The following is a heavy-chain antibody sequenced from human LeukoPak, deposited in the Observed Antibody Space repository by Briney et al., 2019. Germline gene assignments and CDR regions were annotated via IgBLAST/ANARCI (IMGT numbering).Heavy chain of an antibody. CDR2: IYPGDSDT. V-gene: IGHV5-51*01. Sequence: GESLKISCKGSGYSFTSYWIGWVRQMPGKGLEWMGIIYPGDSDTRYSPSFQGQVTISADKSISTAYLQWSSLKASDTAMYYCATLPEMSGYAPGDFDYWGRGTLVTVSS. CDR3: ATLPEMSGYAPGDFDY. J-gene: IGHJ4*02. CDR1: GYSFTSYW. D-gene: IGHD5-12*01.